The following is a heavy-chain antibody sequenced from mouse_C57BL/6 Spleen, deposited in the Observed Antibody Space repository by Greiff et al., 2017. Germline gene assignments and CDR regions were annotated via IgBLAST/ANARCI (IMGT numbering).Heavy chain of an antibody. Sequence: QVQLQQSGAELVRPGASVTLSCKASGYTFTDYEMHWVKQTPVHGLEWIGAIDPETGGTAYNQKFKGKAILTADKSSSTAYMELRSLTSEDSAVYYCTRGAQNYAMDYWGQGTSVTVSS. D-gene: IGHD3-2*02. CDR1: GYTFTDYE. CDR2: IDPETGGT. V-gene: IGHV1-15*01. J-gene: IGHJ4*01. CDR3: TRGAQNYAMDY.